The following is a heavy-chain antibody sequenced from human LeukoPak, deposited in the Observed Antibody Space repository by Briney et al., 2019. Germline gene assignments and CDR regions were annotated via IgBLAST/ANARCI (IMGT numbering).Heavy chain of an antibody. Sequence: SETLSLTCTVSGGSISTYYWSWIRQPPGKGLEWIAYIDYRGSTTYNPSLRSRVTISVDTSRNQFSLKLSSVTAADTAVYYCARSRSGYSYDHAAFEIWGQGTMVTVPS. V-gene: IGHV4-59*01. CDR2: IDYRGST. CDR1: GGSISTYY. J-gene: IGHJ3*02. D-gene: IGHD5-18*01. CDR3: ARSRSGYSYDHAAFEI.